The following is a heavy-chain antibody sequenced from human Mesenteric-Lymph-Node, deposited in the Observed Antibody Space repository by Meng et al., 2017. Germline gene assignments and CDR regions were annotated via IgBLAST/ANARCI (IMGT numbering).Heavy chain of an antibody. J-gene: IGHJ4*02. CDR1: GFTFSSYA. CDR3: ARATVTPFTDY. V-gene: IGHV3-23*01. Sequence: GESLKISCAASGFTFSSYAMSWVRQAPGKGLEWVSAISGSGGSTYYADSVKGRFTISRDNSKNTLYLQMNSLRAEDTAVYYCARATVTPFTDYWGQGTLVTVSS. D-gene: IGHD4-17*01. CDR2: ISGSGGST.